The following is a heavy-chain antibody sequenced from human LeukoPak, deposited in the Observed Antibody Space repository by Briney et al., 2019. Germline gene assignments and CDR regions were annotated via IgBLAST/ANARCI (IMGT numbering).Heavy chain of an antibody. D-gene: IGHD3-10*01. CDR1: GFRFSSHG. CDR2: DGYDGYYV. J-gene: IGHJ4*02. Sequence: GSLRLSCAGSGFRFSSHGMHWVRQAPGKGLEWLGYDGYDGYYVDYVDGVKGRFSISGDNSKNTVFLQMSVLRADVSAVYRGARVVESDYTGAFDLWGQGTPVSVSS. CDR3: ARVVESDYTGAFDL. V-gene: IGHV3-30*02.